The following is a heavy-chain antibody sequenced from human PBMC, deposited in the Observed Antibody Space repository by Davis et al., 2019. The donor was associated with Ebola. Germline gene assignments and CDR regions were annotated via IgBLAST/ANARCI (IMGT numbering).Heavy chain of an antibody. V-gene: IGHV3-74*01. CDR1: GFTFSNYG. CDR3: ASDRGAAPNEF. Sequence: GESLKISCVASGFTFSNYGMHWVRQVPGKGLVCVSRISSDARSTTYADSVKGRFTISRDSAKNPLYLQMNSLRAEDTAVYYCASDRGAAPNEFWGQGTLVTVSS. CDR2: ISSDARST. D-gene: IGHD1-26*01. J-gene: IGHJ4*02.